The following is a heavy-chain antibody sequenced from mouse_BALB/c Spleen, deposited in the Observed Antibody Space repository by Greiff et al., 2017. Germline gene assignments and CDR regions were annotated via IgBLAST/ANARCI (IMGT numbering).Heavy chain of an antibody. Sequence: VQLQQSGAELARPGASVKLSCKASGYTFTSYWMQWVKQRPGLGLEWIGAIYPGDGDTRYTQKFKGKATLTADKSSSTAYMQLSSLASEDSAVYYCARDYRGFAYWGQGTLVTVSA. V-gene: IGHV1-87*01. CDR1: GYTFTSYW. CDR2: IYPGDGDT. J-gene: IGHJ3*01. CDR3: ARDYRGFAY. D-gene: IGHD2-14*01.